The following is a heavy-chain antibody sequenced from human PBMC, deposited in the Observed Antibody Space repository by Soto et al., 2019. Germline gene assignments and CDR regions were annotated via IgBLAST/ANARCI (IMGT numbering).Heavy chain of an antibody. D-gene: IGHD3-22*01. CDR3: ARGAVNYDSSGYYSDAFDI. V-gene: IGHV1-69*01. CDR2: IIPIFGTA. Sequence: QVQLVQSGAEVKKPGSSVKVSCKASGGTFSSYAISWVRQAPGQGLEWMGGIIPIFGTANYAQKFQGRVTITADASTSTAYMELSSLRSEDTAVYYCARGAVNYDSSGYYSDAFDIWGQGTMVTVSS. J-gene: IGHJ3*02. CDR1: GGTFSSYA.